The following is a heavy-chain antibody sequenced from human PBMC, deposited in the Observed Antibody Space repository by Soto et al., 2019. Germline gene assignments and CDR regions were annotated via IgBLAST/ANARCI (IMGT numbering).Heavy chain of an antibody. CDR3: ARDAPIGGYCSGGSCLKYNWFDP. Sequence: QTLSLTCAISGDSVSSNSAAWNWIRQSPSRGLEWLGRTYYRSKWYNDYAVSVKSRITINPDTSKNQFSLQLNSVTPEDTAVYYCARDAPIGGYCSGGSCLKYNWFDPWGQGTLVTVSS. CDR1: GDSVSSNSAA. CDR2: TYYRSKWYN. D-gene: IGHD2-15*01. V-gene: IGHV6-1*01. J-gene: IGHJ5*02.